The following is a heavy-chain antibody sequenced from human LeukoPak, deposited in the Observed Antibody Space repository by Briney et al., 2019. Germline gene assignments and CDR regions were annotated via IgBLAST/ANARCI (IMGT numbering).Heavy chain of an antibody. V-gene: IGHV1-69*01. CDR1: GGTFSSYA. J-gene: IGHJ4*02. CDR2: IIPIFGTA. Sequence: GSSVKVSCKASGGTFSSYAISWVRQAPGQGLEWMVGIIPIFGTANYAQKFQGRGTITADESTSTAYMELSSLRSDDTAVYYCARGQGVTTYPYWGQGPLVTVSS. CDR3: ARGQGVTTYPY. D-gene: IGHD4-17*01.